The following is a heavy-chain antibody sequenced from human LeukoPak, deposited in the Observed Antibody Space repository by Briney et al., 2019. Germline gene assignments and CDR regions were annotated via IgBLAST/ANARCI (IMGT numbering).Heavy chain of an antibody. CDR2: ISSSGTTI. V-gene: IGHV3-48*03. D-gene: IGHD3-10*01. CDR3: ARNPPPLGAFYYGSGSYFYY. Sequence: PGGSLRLPCAASGFTFSSYEMNWVRQAPGKGLEWVSFISSSGTTIYYADSVKGRSTISRDNAKNSLYLQMNSLRAEDTAVYYCARNPPPLGAFYYGSGSYFYYWGQGTLVTVSS. CDR1: GFTFSSYE. J-gene: IGHJ4*02.